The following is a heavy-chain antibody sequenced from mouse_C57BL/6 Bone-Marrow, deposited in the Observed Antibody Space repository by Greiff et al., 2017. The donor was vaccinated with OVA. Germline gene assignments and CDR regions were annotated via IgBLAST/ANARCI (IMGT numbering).Heavy chain of an antibody. V-gene: IGHV5-4*01. D-gene: IGHD3-2*02. Sequence: EVQLVESGGGLVKPGGSLKLSCAASGFTFSSYAMYWVRQTPEKRLEWVATISDGGSYTYYPHNVKGRFTFSRDNAKNNLYLQMSHLKSEDTAIYYCARDQTAQEQDAMDYWGQGTSVTVSS. CDR3: ARDQTAQEQDAMDY. CDR1: GFTFSSYA. CDR2: ISDGGSYT. J-gene: IGHJ4*01.